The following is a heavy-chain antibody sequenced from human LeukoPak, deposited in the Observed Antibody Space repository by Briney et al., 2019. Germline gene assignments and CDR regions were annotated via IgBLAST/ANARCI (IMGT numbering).Heavy chain of an antibody. CDR3: ARGNDILTGYPGDFFDY. Sequence: ASVKVSCKTSGYTFTAYGINWVRQAPGQGLEWMGWISAYNGNTNYAQKFQGRVTMTTDTSTSTSYMELRSLGSDDTAVYYCARGNDILTGYPGDFFDYWGQGTLVTVSS. J-gene: IGHJ4*02. CDR2: ISAYNGNT. V-gene: IGHV1-18*01. CDR1: GYTFTAYG. D-gene: IGHD3-9*01.